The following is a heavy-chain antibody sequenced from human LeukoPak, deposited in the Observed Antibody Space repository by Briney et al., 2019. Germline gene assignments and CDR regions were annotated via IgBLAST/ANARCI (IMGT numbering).Heavy chain of an antibody. D-gene: IGHD2-8*01. Sequence: GGSLRLSCAASGFTFSDYWMSWVRQAPGKGLEWVANIKQDESEKYFVDSVKGRFTISRDNAKNSLYLQMNSLRAEDTAFYYCARGKTKYCTKGVCYSTSYSFDSWGQGTLVTVSS. CDR1: GFTFSDYW. V-gene: IGHV3-7*04. CDR2: IKQDESEK. J-gene: IGHJ4*02. CDR3: ARGKTKYCTKGVCYSTSYSFDS.